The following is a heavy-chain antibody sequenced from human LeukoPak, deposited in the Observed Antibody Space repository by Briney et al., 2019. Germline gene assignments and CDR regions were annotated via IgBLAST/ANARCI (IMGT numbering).Heavy chain of an antibody. V-gene: IGHV1-2*02. CDR2: INPNSGGT. J-gene: IGHJ4*02. CDR3: ARRGYDGSGSYYNSYYFDY. D-gene: IGHD3-10*01. CDR1: GYTFTGYY. Sequence: ASVKVSCKASGYTFTGYYMHWVRQAPGQGLEWMGWINPNSGGTNYAQKFQGRVTMTRDTSISTAYMELSRLRSDDTAVYYCARRGYDGSGSYYNSYYFDYWGQGTLVTVSS.